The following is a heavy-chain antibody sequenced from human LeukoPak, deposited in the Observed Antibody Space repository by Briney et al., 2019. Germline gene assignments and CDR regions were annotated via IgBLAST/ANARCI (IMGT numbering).Heavy chain of an antibody. CDR3: ARVLSAVVAATRGYYYYMDV. CDR2: INWNGGST. CDR1: GFTSDDYG. D-gene: IGHD2-15*01. J-gene: IGHJ6*03. V-gene: IGHV3-20*04. Sequence: GGSLRLSCAASGFTSDDYGMSWVRQAPGKGLEWVSGINWNGGSTGYADSVKGRFTISRDNAKNSLYLQMNSLRAEDTALYYCARVLSAVVAATRGYYYYMDVWGKGTTVTVSS.